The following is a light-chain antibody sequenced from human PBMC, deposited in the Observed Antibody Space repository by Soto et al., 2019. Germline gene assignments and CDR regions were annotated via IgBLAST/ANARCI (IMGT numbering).Light chain of an antibody. J-gene: IGKJ1*01. V-gene: IGKV3-15*01. Sequence: EIVMTQSPATLSVSPGERATLSCRASQSVRSNLAWYQQKPGQAPRLLIYGVSTLQSGVPSRFSGSGSGTDFTLTISSLQPEDVATYYCQKYNSAPWTFGQGTKVEIK. CDR3: QKYNSAPWT. CDR2: GVS. CDR1: QSVRSN.